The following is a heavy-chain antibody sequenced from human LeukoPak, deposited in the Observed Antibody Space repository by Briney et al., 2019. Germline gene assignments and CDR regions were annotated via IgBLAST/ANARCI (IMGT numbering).Heavy chain of an antibody. CDR3: ARRSTPYYYDSSGYYFLGY. V-gene: IGHV1-8*03. CDR1: GYTFTSYD. J-gene: IGHJ4*02. Sequence: GASVKVSCKDSGYTFTSYDINWVRHATGQGLEWMGWMNPNSGNTGYAQKFQGRVTITRNTSISTAYMELSSLRSEDTAVYYCARRSTPYYYDSSGYYFLGYWGQGTLVIVSS. D-gene: IGHD3-22*01. CDR2: MNPNSGNT.